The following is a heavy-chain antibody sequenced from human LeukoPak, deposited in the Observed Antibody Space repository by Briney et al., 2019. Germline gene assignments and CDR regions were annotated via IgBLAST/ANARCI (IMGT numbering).Heavy chain of an antibody. D-gene: IGHD6-13*01. Sequence: PGGSLRLSCAASGFTFSGYSMNWVRQAPGRGLEWVSYIGPSSNAIHYPDSVKGRFTISRDNAKNSLYLQMNSLRDGDTAVHYCARAAYSSSPDYWGQGTLVTVSS. CDR3: ARAAYSSSPDY. CDR1: GFTFSGYS. J-gene: IGHJ4*02. V-gene: IGHV3-48*02. CDR2: IGPSSNAI.